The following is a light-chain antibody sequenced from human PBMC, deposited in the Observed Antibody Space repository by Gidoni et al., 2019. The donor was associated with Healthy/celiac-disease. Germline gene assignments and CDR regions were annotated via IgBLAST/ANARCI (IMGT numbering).Light chain of an antibody. CDR2: GAS. V-gene: IGKV3-20*01. Sequence: EIVLTQSPGTLSLSPGERATLSCRASQSVSSSSLTWYQQKLGQAPRLLIYGASSRATGIPDRFSGSGSGTDFTLTISRLEPEDFAVFYCQQYGSSPATFXXXTRLEIK. CDR3: QQYGSSPAT. J-gene: IGKJ5*01. CDR1: QSVSSSS.